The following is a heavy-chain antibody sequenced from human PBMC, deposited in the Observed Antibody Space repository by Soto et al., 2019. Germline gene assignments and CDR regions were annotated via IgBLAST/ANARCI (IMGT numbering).Heavy chain of an antibody. J-gene: IGHJ4*02. Sequence: SETLSLTCTVSGDSITSSSFYWGWIRQPPGKGLEWIGHIFHTGATYQNPTLKSRLRMSVDTSKNQFSLNLSPVTATDTTVYYCARRRIVPTTNFDYWGQGTLVTVSS. CDR3: ARRRIVPTTNFDY. CDR1: GDSITSSSFY. CDR2: IFHTGAT. D-gene: IGHD1-26*01. V-gene: IGHV4-39*01.